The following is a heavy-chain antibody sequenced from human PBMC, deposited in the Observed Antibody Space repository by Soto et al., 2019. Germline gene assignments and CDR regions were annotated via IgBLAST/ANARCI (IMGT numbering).Heavy chain of an antibody. Sequence: PSETLSLTCTVSGASISSYFWNWIRQPPGRGLEWIGYLYYSGSTNYNPSLKSRATISVDTSKNQFSLKLNSVTAADTAVYYCARSIAAVAGPDYWGQGTLVTVS. CDR3: ARSIAAVAGPDY. CDR2: LYYSGST. J-gene: IGHJ4*02. CDR1: GASISSYF. V-gene: IGHV4-59*01. D-gene: IGHD6-19*01.